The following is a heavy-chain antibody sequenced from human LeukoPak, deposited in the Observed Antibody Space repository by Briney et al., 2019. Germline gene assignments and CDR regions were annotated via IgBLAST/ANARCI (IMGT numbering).Heavy chain of an antibody. CDR1: GYTFTSYG. V-gene: IGHV1-18*01. CDR2: ISAYNGNT. J-gene: IGHJ3*02. D-gene: IGHD3-3*02. Sequence: ASVKVSCKASGYTFTSYGISWVRQAPGQGLEWMGWISAYNGNTNYAQKFQGRVTMTRDTSISTAYMELSRLRSDDTAVYYCARGIHAFDIWGQGTMVTVSS. CDR3: ARGIHAFDI.